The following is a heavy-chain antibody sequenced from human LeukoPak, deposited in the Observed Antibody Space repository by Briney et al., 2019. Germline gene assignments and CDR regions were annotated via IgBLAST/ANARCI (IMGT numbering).Heavy chain of an antibody. Sequence: GRSLRLSCAASGFTFSSYAMHWVRQAPGKGLEWVAVISYDGSNKYYADSVKGRFTISRDNSKNTLYLQVNSLRAEDTAVYYCARDWICDYWGQGTLVTVSS. CDR2: ISYDGSNK. CDR1: GFTFSSYA. CDR3: ARDWICDY. V-gene: IGHV3-30-3*01. J-gene: IGHJ4*02. D-gene: IGHD2-2*03.